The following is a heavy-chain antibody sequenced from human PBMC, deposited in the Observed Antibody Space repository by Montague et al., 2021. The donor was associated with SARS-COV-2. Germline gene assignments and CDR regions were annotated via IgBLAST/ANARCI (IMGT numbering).Heavy chain of an antibody. D-gene: IGHD3-22*01. CDR1: GGSISSSNW. Sequence: SETLSLTCAVSGGSISSSNWWSWVRQPPGKGLEWIGEIYHSGSTNYNPSLKSRVTISVDKSKNQFSLKLSSVTAADTAVYYCAREPYYYDSSGLNYYYYGMAVWGQGTTVTVSS. CDR2: IYHSGST. CDR3: AREPYYYDSSGLNYYYYGMAV. J-gene: IGHJ6*02. V-gene: IGHV4-4*02.